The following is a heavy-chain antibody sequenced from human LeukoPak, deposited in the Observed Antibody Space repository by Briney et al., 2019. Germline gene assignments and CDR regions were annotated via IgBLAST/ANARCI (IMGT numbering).Heavy chain of an antibody. CDR2: ISDSGGRT. Sequence: GSLRLSCAASGFTFSNNYMSWVRQAPGKGLEWVSAISDSGGRTYYADSVKGRFTISRDNSKNTVSLQMNSLRAEDTAVYYCAKVGIVATHGTLDYWGQGTLVTVSS. CDR3: AKVGIVATHGTLDY. V-gene: IGHV3-23*01. CDR1: GFTFSNNY. J-gene: IGHJ4*02. D-gene: IGHD5-12*01.